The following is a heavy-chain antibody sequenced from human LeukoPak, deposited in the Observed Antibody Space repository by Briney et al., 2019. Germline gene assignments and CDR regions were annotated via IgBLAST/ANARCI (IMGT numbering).Heavy chain of an antibody. V-gene: IGHV4-38-2*01. J-gene: IGHJ4*02. CDR2: IYHSGST. D-gene: IGHD2-21*01. CDR1: GYSISSGYY. CDR3: ARIEGYLDY. Sequence: SETLSLTCVVSGYSISSGYYWGWIRQPPGKGLEWIGSIYHSGSTYYNPSLKSRVTLSVDTSKNQFSLKLSSVTAADMAVNYCARIEGYLDYWGQGTLVTVSS.